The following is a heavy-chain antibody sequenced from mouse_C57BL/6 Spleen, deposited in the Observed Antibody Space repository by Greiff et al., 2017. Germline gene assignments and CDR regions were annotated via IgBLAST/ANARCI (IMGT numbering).Heavy chain of an antibody. CDR2: IDPSDSET. CDR1: GYTFTSYW. D-gene: IGHD2-5*01. CDR3: ARRSNYGYWYFDV. V-gene: IGHV1-52*01. Sequence: QVQLQQPGAELVRPGSSVKLSCKASGYTFTSYWMHWVKQRPIQGLEWIGNIDPSDSETHYNQKFKDKATLTVDKSSSTAYMQRSSLTSEDSAVYYCARRSNYGYWYFDVWGTGTTVTVSS. J-gene: IGHJ1*03.